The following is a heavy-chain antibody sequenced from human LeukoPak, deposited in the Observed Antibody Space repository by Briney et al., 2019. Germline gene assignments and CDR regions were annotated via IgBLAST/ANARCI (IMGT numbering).Heavy chain of an antibody. CDR2: IRQDGGEK. CDR3: ARESLHSSRPERHIDY. CDR1: GFTFSNSW. J-gene: IGHJ4*02. Sequence: PGGSLRLSCAASGFTFSNSWMSWVRQAPGKGLEWVANIRQDGGEKYYVDSVKGRLTISRGNAKNSLYLQMDSLRVEDTAVYYCARESLHSSRPERHIDYWGQGTLVTVSS. D-gene: IGHD2-2*01. V-gene: IGHV3-7*01.